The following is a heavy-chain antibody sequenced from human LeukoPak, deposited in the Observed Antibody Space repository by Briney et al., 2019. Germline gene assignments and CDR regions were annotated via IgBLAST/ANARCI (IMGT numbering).Heavy chain of an antibody. D-gene: IGHD6-19*01. J-gene: IGHJ3*02. CDR1: GFTFSSYG. CDR3: ARPETQYSSGLDGYI. Sequence: PGRSLRLSCAASGFTFSSYGMHWVRQAPGKGLEWVAVIWYDGSNKYYADSVKGRFTISRDNAKNTLYLQMNSLRTEDTAVYYCARPETQYSSGLDGYIWGQGTMVTVSS. CDR2: IWYDGSNK. V-gene: IGHV3-33*01.